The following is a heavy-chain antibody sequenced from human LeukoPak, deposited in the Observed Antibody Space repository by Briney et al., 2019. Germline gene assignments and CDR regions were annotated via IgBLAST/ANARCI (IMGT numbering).Heavy chain of an antibody. Sequence: GGSLRLSCAASGFTFDDYGMHWVRQAPGKGLEWVSGIDWNSGAIGYADSVKGRFTISRDNAKNSLHLQMNSRRTEDTALYYCVKDRAANLFGSGAIEDWGQGTLVTVSS. J-gene: IGHJ4*02. CDR1: GFTFDDYG. CDR2: IDWNSGAI. D-gene: IGHD3-10*01. CDR3: VKDRAANLFGSGAIED. V-gene: IGHV3-9*01.